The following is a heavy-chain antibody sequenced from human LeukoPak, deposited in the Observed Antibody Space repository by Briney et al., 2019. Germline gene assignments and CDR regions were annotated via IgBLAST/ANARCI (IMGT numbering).Heavy chain of an antibody. CDR1: GYSFTSYW. CDR3: ASRRKGMSTAGFDF. J-gene: IGHJ4*02. D-gene: IGHD5-24*01. Sequence: GESLKISCKGSGYSFTSYWIGWVRQMPGKGLEWMGIIYPGDSDTRYNPSFQGQVTISAEKTISTAYLQWSSLKASDTALYYCASRRKGMSTAGFDFWGQGTLVTVSS. CDR2: IYPGDSDT. V-gene: IGHV5-51*01.